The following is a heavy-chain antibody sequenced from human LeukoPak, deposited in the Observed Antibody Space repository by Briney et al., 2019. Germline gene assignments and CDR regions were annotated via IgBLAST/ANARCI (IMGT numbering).Heavy chain of an antibody. CDR1: GGSISSYY. CDR2: IYTSGST. J-gene: IGHJ5*02. Sequence: SETLSLTCTVSGGSISSYYWSWIRQPAGKGLEWIGRIYTSGSTNYNPSLKSRVTMSVDTSKNQFSLKLSSVTAADTAVYYCARVRTPCYDFWSGYYGSWFDPWGQGTLVTVSS. D-gene: IGHD3-3*01. CDR3: ARVRTPCYDFWSGYYGSWFDP. V-gene: IGHV4-4*07.